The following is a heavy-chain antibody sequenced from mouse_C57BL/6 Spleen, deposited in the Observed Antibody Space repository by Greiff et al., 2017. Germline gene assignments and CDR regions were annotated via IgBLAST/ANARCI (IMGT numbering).Heavy chain of an antibody. CDR1: GYTFTSYG. D-gene: IGHD1-1*01. J-gene: IGHJ1*03. CDR3: ARRGDITTVVDWYFDG. CDR2: IYPRSGNT. Sequence: QVQLQQSGAELARPGASVKLSCKASGYTFTSYGISWVKQRTGQGLEWIGEIYPRSGNTYYNEKFKGKATLTADKTSSTAYMELRSLTSEDSAVDFWARRGDITTVVDWYFDGWGTGTTVTVSS. V-gene: IGHV1-81*01.